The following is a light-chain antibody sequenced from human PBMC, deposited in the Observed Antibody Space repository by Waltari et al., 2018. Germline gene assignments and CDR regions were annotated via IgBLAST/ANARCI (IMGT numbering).Light chain of an antibody. J-gene: IGLJ3*02. V-gene: IGLV1-47*01. CDR3: AAWDDSLSGHWV. CDR2: KTN. CDR1: RSNIGTYS. Sequence: QSVLTQPPSVSGTPGQSVTIACSGRRSNIGTYSVHGYQQLPGTAPKLLIFKTNQRPSGVPDRFSGSRSGTSASLAISGLRSEDEADYYCAAWDDSLSGHWVLGGGTKVTVL.